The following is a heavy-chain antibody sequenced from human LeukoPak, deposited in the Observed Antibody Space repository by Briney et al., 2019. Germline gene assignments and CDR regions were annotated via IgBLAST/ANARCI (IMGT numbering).Heavy chain of an antibody. CDR1: GFTFSSYG. D-gene: IGHD6-13*01. Sequence: GRSLRLSCAASGFTFSSYGMHWVRQAPGKGLEWVAVISYDGSNKYYADSVKGRFTISRDNSKNTLYLQMNSLRAEDTAVYCCAKDRDSSSYNWFDPWGQGTLVTVSS. CDR3: AKDRDSSSYNWFDP. CDR2: ISYDGSNK. V-gene: IGHV3-30*18. J-gene: IGHJ5*02.